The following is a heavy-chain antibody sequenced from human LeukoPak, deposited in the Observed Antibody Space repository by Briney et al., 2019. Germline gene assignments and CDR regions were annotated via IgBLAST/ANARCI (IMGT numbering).Heavy chain of an antibody. D-gene: IGHD3-16*02. CDR2: LSGSGGSA. CDR3: AKDGVSGIMITFGGVIVAHDAFDI. V-gene: IGHV3-23*01. Sequence: GGSLRLSCAASGFTFSSYAMSWVRQAPGKGLEWVSALSGSGGSAYYADSVKGRFTISRDNSKNTLCLQMNSLRAEDTAVYSCAKDGVSGIMITFGGVIVAHDAFDIWGQGTMVTVSS. J-gene: IGHJ3*02. CDR1: GFTFSSYA.